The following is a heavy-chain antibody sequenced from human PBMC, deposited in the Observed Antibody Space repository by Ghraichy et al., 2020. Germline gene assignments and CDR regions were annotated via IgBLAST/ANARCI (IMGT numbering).Heavy chain of an antibody. J-gene: IGHJ4*02. CDR2: ISSSGSTI. CDR3: ARELTTRFDY. Sequence: LSHNCAASGFIFSSYEMNWVRQAPGEGLEWVSYISSSGSTIYYADSVKGRFTISRDNAKNSVYLQMNSLRAEDTAVYYCARELTTRFDYWGQGTLVTVSS. V-gene: IGHV3-48*03. D-gene: IGHD4/OR15-4a*01. CDR1: GFIFSSYE.